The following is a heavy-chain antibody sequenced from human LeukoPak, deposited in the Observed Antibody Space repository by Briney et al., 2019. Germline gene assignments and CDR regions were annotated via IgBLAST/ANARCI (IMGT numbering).Heavy chain of an antibody. Sequence: SETLSLTCTVSGGSISSSRYYWGWIRQPPGKGLEWIGYIYYTGSTNYNPSLKSRVTILVDTSKNQFSLKLRSVTAADTAVYYCARRINGDLDVWGQGTTVTVSS. D-gene: IGHD3-16*01. CDR2: IYYTGST. CDR1: GGSISSSRYY. CDR3: ARRINGDLDV. J-gene: IGHJ6*02. V-gene: IGHV4-61*05.